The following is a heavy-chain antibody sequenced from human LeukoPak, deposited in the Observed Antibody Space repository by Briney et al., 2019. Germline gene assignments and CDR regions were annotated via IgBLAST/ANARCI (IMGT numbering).Heavy chain of an antibody. CDR3: AKDLTAMVVPDY. CDR2: ISYDGSNK. Sequence: GSLRLSCAASGFTFSSYGMHWVRQAPGKGLEWVAVISYDGSNKYYADSVKGRFTISRDNSKNTLYLQMNSLRAEDTAVYYCAKDLTAMVVPDYWGQGTLVTVSS. V-gene: IGHV3-30*18. CDR1: GFTFSSYG. D-gene: IGHD5-18*01. J-gene: IGHJ4*02.